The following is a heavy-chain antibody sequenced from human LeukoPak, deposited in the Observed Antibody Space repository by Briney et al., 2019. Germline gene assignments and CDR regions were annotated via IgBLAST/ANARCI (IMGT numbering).Heavy chain of an antibody. CDR2: IYYSGST. CDR1: GGSISSSSYY. D-gene: IGHD1-1*01. CDR3: ARHVIWNDVGAFDY. V-gene: IGHV4-39*01. Sequence: SETQSLTCTVSGGSISSSSYYWGWIRQPPGKGLEWIGSIYYSGSTYHNPSLKSRVTISVDTSKNQFSLKLSSVTAADTAVYYCARHVIWNDVGAFDYWGQGTLVTVSS. J-gene: IGHJ4*02.